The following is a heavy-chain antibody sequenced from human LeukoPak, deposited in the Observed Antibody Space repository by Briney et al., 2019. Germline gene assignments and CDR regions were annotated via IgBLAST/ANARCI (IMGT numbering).Heavy chain of an antibody. J-gene: IGHJ3*02. CDR2: ISSSGSRI. Sequence: PGGSLRLSCAASGFTFRDYYMGWIRQAPGKGLEWVSYISSSGSRIYNADSVKGRFTISRDNAKNSLCLQMNSLRAEDTAVYYCARAFNDGFDIWGQGTMVTVSS. CDR1: GFTFRDYY. V-gene: IGHV3-11*04. CDR3: ARAFNDGFDI.